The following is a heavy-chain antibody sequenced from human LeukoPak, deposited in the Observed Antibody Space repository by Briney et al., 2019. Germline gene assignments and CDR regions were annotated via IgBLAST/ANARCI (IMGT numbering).Heavy chain of an antibody. CDR2: IKSKTDGGTT. V-gene: IGHV3-15*01. D-gene: IGHD3-22*01. Sequence: GGSLRLSCAASGFIFSNAWMSWVRQAPGKGLEWVGRIKSKTDGGTTDYAAPVKGRFTISRDDSKNTLYLQMNSLKTEDTAVYYCTARGDTYYYDSSGYHESYFDYWGQGTLVTVSS. CDR3: TARGDTYYYDSSGYHESYFDY. CDR1: GFIFSNAW. J-gene: IGHJ4*02.